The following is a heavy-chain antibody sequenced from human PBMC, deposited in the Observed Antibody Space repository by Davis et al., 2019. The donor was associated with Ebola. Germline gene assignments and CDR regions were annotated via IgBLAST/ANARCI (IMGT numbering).Heavy chain of an antibody. J-gene: IGHJ4*02. CDR3: ARGFVRGTIDY. D-gene: IGHD3-10*01. CDR1: GFTFSSYG. Sequence: GESLKISCAASGFTFSSYGMHWVRQAPGKGLEWVAVIWYDGSNKYYADSVKGRFTISRDNSKNTLYLQMNSLRVEDTAVYYCARGFVRGTIDYWGQGTLVTVSS. CDR2: IWYDGSNK. V-gene: IGHV3-33*08.